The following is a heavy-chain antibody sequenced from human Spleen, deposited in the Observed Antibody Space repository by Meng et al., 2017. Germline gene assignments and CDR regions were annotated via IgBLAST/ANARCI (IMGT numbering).Heavy chain of an antibody. V-gene: IGHV4-39*07. Sequence: SETLSLTCTVSAGSIDRTTYYWAWIRQAPGKGLEWSGSIYYSGRTYYNPSIRSRVSLSVDTSNNKFSLRLTSVTAADMAMYYCAADHGYDPFDFWGQGTLVTVSS. J-gene: IGHJ4*02. D-gene: IGHD5-12*01. CDR2: IYYSGRT. CDR1: AGSIDRTTYY. CDR3: AADHGYDPFDF.